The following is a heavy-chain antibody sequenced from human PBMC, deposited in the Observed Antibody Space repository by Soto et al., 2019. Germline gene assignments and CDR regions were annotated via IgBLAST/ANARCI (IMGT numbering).Heavy chain of an antibody. V-gene: IGHV1-69*13. CDR3: AKRIAAAGSSGDYYYGMDV. D-gene: IGHD6-13*01. Sequence: SVKVSCKASGGTFSSYAISWVRQAPGQGLEWMGGIIPIFGTANYAQKFQGRVTITADESTSTAYMELSSLRSEDTAVYYCAKRIAAAGSSGDYYYGMDVWGQGTTVTVSS. CDR1: GGTFSSYA. J-gene: IGHJ6*02. CDR2: IIPIFGTA.